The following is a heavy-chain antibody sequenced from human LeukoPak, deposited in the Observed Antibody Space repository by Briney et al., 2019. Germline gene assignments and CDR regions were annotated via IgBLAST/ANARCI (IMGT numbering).Heavy chain of an antibody. J-gene: IGHJ3*02. Sequence: GGSLRLSCAASGLTLSSYGMNWVRQAPGKGLEWVSSISGSGDSTYHADSVRGRFTVSRDNSKNTLYLQMKSLRAEDTAVYYCAKVTGSGSYLADAFDIWGHGTVVSVSS. V-gene: IGHV3-23*01. D-gene: IGHD3-10*01. CDR3: AKVTGSGSYLADAFDI. CDR2: ISGSGDST. CDR1: GLTLSSYG.